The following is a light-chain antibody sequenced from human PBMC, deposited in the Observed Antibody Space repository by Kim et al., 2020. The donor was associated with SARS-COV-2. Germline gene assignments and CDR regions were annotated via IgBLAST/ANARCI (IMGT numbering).Light chain of an antibody. J-gene: IGKJ4*01. V-gene: IGKV3-20*01. CDR3: QQSLSAPLT. Sequence: SPGYMPTLSCRASQSISFVYLALYHQKPGQAPILLFYRASNMDTGIPDRCSGSGSVTEFSLTISRLGPEDFSVYFCQQSLSAPLTFGGGTKVDIK. CDR1: QSISFVY. CDR2: RAS.